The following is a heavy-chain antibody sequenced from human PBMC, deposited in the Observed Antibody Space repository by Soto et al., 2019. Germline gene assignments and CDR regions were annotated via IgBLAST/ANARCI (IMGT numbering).Heavy chain of an antibody. Sequence: QVQLVQSGAEVKKPGASVKVSCKASGYTFTSYGISWVRQAPGQGLEWMGWISAYNGNTNYPQKLQGRVTMTTDTSTRTAYMERRSRRSDGTAVYYCARDRYYYDSSGYRWVAPWGQGTLVAVSA. CDR1: GYTFTSYG. CDR3: ARDRYYYDSSGYRWVAP. V-gene: IGHV1-18*01. D-gene: IGHD3-22*01. J-gene: IGHJ5*02. CDR2: ISAYNGNT.